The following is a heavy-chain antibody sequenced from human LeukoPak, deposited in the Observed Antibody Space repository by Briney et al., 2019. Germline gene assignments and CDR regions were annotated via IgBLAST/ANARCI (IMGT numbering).Heavy chain of an antibody. CDR3: ARFIAAPYYFDY. CDR2: INQDESSQ. V-gene: IGHV3-7*01. CDR1: GFIFTTYW. Sequence: GGSLRLSCAASGFIFTTYWMGWVRQAPGKGLEWVANINQDESSQYYVDAVRGRFTISRDNAKNSLYLQMNSLRAEDTAVYYCARFIAAPYYFDYWGRGTLVTVSS. J-gene: IGHJ4*02. D-gene: IGHD6-13*01.